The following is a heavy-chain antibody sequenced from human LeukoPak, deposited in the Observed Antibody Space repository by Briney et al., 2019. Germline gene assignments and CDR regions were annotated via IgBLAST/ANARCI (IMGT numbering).Heavy chain of an antibody. CDR2: ISSSSTSI. D-gene: IGHD2-21*01. J-gene: IGHJ4*02. Sequence: GGSLILSCATSGFTFTTYTMNWVRQAPGKGLEWVSSISSSSTSIYYADSLKGRFTISRDNAKNSVYLQMNSLTAEDTAVYYCARDHSYYFDYWGQGTLVTVSS. V-gene: IGHV3-21*01. CDR1: GFTFTTYT. CDR3: ARDHSYYFDY.